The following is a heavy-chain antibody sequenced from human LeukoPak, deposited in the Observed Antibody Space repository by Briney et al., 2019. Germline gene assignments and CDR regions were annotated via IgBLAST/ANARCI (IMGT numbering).Heavy chain of an antibody. CDR3: ARRDGTYWYFDL. J-gene: IGHJ2*01. Sequence: SGTLSLTCAVSGGSISSSNWWSWVRQPPGKGLEWIGEIFHSGSTNYNPSLKSRVTISVDTSKNQFSLKLSSVTAADTAVYYCARRDGTYWYFDLWGRGTLVTVSS. V-gene: IGHV4-4*02. D-gene: IGHD5-24*01. CDR2: IFHSGST. CDR1: GGSISSSNW.